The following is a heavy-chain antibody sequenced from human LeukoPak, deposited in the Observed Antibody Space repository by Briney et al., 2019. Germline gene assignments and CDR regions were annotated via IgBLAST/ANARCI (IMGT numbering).Heavy chain of an antibody. Sequence: SGPTLVNPTQTLTLTCTFSGFSLSTSGVGVGWIRQPPGKALEWLALIYWDDDKRYSPSLKSRLTITKDTSKNQVVPTMTNMDPVDTGTYYCAHDSSGWYGFDYWGQGTLVTVSS. CDR3: AHDSSGWYGFDY. J-gene: IGHJ4*02. D-gene: IGHD6-19*01. CDR1: GFSLSTSGVG. V-gene: IGHV2-5*02. CDR2: IYWDDDK.